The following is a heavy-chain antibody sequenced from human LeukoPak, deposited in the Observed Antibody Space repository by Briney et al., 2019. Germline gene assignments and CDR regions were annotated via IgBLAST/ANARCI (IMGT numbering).Heavy chain of an antibody. D-gene: IGHD1-26*01. CDR3: LLRRVPSFRISPEYFQH. CDR1: GFTFSNAW. V-gene: IGHV3-15*01. J-gene: IGHJ1*01. Sequence: GGSLRLSCAASGFTFSNAWMSWVRQAPGKGLEWVGRIKSKTDGGTTDYAAPVKGRFTISRDDSKNTLYLQMNSLKTEDTAVYYCLLRRVPSFRISPEYFQHWGQGTLVTVSS. CDR2: IKSKTDGGTT.